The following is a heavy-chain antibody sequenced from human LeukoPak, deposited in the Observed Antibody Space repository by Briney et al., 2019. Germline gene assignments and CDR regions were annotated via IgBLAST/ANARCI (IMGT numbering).Heavy chain of an antibody. CDR2: ISAYNGNT. CDR3: ARARITIFGVVIIGPFDP. J-gene: IGHJ5*02. Sequence: APVKVSCKASGYTFTSYGISWVRQAPGQGLEWMGWISAYNGNTNYAQKLQGRVTMTTDTSTSTAYMELRSLRSDDTAVYYCARARITIFGVVIIGPFDPWGQGTLVTVSS. CDR1: GYTFTSYG. D-gene: IGHD3-3*01. V-gene: IGHV1-18*01.